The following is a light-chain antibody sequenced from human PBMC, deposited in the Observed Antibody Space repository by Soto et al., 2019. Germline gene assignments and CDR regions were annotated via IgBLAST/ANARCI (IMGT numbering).Light chain of an antibody. CDR1: SVDFFGYSY. V-gene: IGLV2-14*01. CDR3: SSYTSTNSLYV. Sequence: ALTQPASVSGSPGQSVTSSCTGTSVDFFGYSYVSWYQQHPGKAPKVIIYEVSNRPSGVSNRFSASKSDNMASLTISGLQAEDEADYFCSSYTSTNSLYVFXTGTNVTVL. CDR2: EVS. J-gene: IGLJ1*01.